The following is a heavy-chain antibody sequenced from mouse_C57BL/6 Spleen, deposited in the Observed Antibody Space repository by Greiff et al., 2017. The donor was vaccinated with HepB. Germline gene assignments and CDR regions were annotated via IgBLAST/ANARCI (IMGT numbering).Heavy chain of an antibody. CDR3: ARGGLYYGYDYYAMDY. J-gene: IGHJ4*01. CDR1: GYTFTSYW. D-gene: IGHD2-2*01. Sequence: QVQLQQPGAELVKPGASVKLSCKASGYTFTSYWMQWVKQRPGQGLEWIGEIDPSDSYTNYNQKFKGKATLTVDTSSSTAYMQLSSLTSEDSAVYYCARGGLYYGYDYYAMDYWGQGTSVTVSS. CDR2: IDPSDSYT. V-gene: IGHV1-50*01.